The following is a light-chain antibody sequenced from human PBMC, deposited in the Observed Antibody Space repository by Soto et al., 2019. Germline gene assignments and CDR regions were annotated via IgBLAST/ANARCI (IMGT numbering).Light chain of an antibody. J-gene: IGKJ4*02. Sequence: EIVLTQSPGTLSLSPGERATLSCRASQSVSSSYLAWYQQKPGQAPRLLIYGASSRDTGIQDRFSGSGSGTDFNLTISRLEPEDFAVYYCQKYGSSLTLGGGTHVEIK. CDR3: QKYGSSLT. CDR2: GAS. V-gene: IGKV3-20*01. CDR1: QSVSSSY.